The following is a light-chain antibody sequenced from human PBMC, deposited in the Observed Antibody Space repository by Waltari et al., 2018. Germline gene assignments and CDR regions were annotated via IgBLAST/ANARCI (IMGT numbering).Light chain of an antibody. CDR1: SSNIGKNY. CDR3: GAWDSSLSAGV. Sequence: QSVLTQPPSVSAAPGQKVTISCSGNSSNIGKNYVSWYQQFPGTAPKLLIYDSNKRPSGIPDRVSGSDSGTSATLGITGLQTGDEADYYCGAWDSSLSAGVFGGGTKLTVL. V-gene: IGLV1-51*01. J-gene: IGLJ2*01. CDR2: DSN.